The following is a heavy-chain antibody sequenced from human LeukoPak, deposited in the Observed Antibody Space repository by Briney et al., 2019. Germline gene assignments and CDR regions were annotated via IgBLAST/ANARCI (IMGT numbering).Heavy chain of an antibody. Sequence: PSETLSLTRTVSGGSISTYYWSWIRQPPGKGLEWIGYVYYSGNTRYNPSLKSRVTISVDTSKNQFSLNLSSVTAADTAVYYCARDMGRYGSGSFDYWGQGTLVTVSS. CDR3: ARDMGRYGSGSFDY. CDR1: GGSISTYY. D-gene: IGHD3-10*01. CDR2: VYYSGNT. V-gene: IGHV4-59*01. J-gene: IGHJ4*02.